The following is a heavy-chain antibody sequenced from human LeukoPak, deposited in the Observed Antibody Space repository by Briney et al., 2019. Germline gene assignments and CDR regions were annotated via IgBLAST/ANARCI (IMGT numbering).Heavy chain of an antibody. CDR1: GYTFTSYD. V-gene: IGHV1-8*03. Sequence: GASVKVSCKASGYTFTSYDINWVRQATGQGLEWMGWMNPNSGNTGYAQKFQGRVTITRNTSISTAYMELSSLRSEDTAVYYCARGPYSGSYVFYYYYYMDVWGKGTTVTVSS. CDR2: MNPNSGNT. CDR3: ARGPYSGSYVFYYYYYMDV. J-gene: IGHJ6*03. D-gene: IGHD1-26*01.